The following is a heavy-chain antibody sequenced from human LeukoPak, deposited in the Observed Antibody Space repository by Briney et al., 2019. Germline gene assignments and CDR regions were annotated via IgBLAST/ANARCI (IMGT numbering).Heavy chain of an antibody. CDR2: VKHSGRT. J-gene: IGHJ6*03. Sequence: SETLSLTCAVYGGSFSDYWWTWIRQSPGKGLELIGEVKHSGRTNYNPSLKSRVSIAVDTSKNQFSLKLSSVAAADTAVYYCARVSLIAARRGGYYYYMDVWGKGTTVTVSS. V-gene: IGHV4-34*01. D-gene: IGHD6-6*01. CDR3: ARVSLIAARRGGYYYYMDV. CDR1: GGSFSDYW.